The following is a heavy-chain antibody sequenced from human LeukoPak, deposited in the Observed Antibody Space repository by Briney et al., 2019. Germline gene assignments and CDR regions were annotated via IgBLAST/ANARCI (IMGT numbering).Heavy chain of an antibody. V-gene: IGHV4-61*08. Sequence: SETLSLTCTVSGGSVTSGGYYWTWIRQHPGKGLEWIGYIYYSGSTNYNPSLKSRVTISVDTSKNQFSLKLSSVTTADTAVYYCARKGIAAAGGIDYWGQGTLVTVSS. D-gene: IGHD6-13*01. CDR3: ARKGIAAAGGIDY. CDR2: IYYSGST. J-gene: IGHJ4*02. CDR1: GGSVTSGGYY.